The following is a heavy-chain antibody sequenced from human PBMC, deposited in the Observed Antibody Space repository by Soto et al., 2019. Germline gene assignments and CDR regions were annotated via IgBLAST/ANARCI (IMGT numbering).Heavy chain of an antibody. CDR2: THHSGSS. J-gene: IGHJ3*02. V-gene: IGHV4-59*08. CDR3: ARRYGSAFDI. Sequence: SETLSLTCTVSGVSITSYYWNWIRQTPERGLEWIGFTHHSGSSSFSPSLKSRLSMSVDTFKNQYSLRLNFLTAADTAIYYCARRYGSAFDIWGQGTMVTVSS. D-gene: IGHD3-10*01. CDR1: GVSITSYY.